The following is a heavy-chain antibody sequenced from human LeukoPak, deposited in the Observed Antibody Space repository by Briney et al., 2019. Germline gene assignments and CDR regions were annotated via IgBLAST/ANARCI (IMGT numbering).Heavy chain of an antibody. Sequence: GGSLRLSCVVSGFTFSSYAMSWVRQAPGKGLEWVSAISGSGGSTYYADFVKGRFTISRDNSKNTLYLQMNSLRAEDTAVYYCAKDPIYKWFDPWGQGTLVTVSS. CDR1: GFTFSSYA. V-gene: IGHV3-23*01. D-gene: IGHD2-21*01. J-gene: IGHJ5*02. CDR2: ISGSGGST. CDR3: AKDPIYKWFDP.